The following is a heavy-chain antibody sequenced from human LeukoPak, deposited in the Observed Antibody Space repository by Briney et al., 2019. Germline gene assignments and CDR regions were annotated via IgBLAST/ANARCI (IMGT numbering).Heavy chain of an antibody. CDR1: GYSFTTYW. CDR3: ARHEARSSWVTFDY. J-gene: IGHJ4*02. CDR2: IQPGNPDI. V-gene: IGHV5-51*01. Sequence: GESLKISCQGSGYSFTTYWIGWVRQVPGEGLEWMGIIQPGNPDIRYSPSFQGQVTISADQSITTAYLQWSSLKASDTAIYYCARHEARSSWVTFDYWGLGTLVTVSS. D-gene: IGHD6-6*01.